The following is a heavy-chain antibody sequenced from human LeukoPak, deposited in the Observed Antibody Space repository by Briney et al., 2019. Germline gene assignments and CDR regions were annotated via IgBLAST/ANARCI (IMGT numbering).Heavy chain of an antibody. CDR3: ARGGQGDGYSADEAFDF. CDR2: TYYRSKWYN. CDR1: GDSVSGNSTA. Sequence: SQTLSLTCAISGDSVSGNSTAYNWIRQSPSRGLEWQGRTYYRSKWYNDYAVSVKSRIIINPDTSKNQLSLQLKSVTPEDTAVYYCARGGQGDGYSADEAFDFWGQGTMVTVSS. J-gene: IGHJ3*01. V-gene: IGHV6-1*01. D-gene: IGHD5-24*01.